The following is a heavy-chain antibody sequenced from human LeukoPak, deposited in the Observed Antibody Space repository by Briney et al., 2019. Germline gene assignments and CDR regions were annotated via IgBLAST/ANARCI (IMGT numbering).Heavy chain of an antibody. CDR3: AREVRSVDYGGNSGTGYFDL. CDR2: IYYSGST. CDR1: GDSISDYY. D-gene: IGHD4-23*01. Sequence: SETLSLTCTVSGDSISDYYWSWIRQPPGKGLEWIGYIYYSGSTNYNPSLKSRVTISVDTSKNQFSLKLSSVTAADTAVYYCAREVRSVDYGGNSGTGYFDLWGRGTLVTVSS. J-gene: IGHJ2*01. V-gene: IGHV4-59*01.